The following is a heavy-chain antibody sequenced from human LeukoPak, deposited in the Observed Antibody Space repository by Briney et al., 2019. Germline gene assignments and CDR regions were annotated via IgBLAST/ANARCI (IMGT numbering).Heavy chain of an antibody. D-gene: IGHD2-2*01. J-gene: IGHJ4*02. V-gene: IGHV3-74*01. CDR1: GFTFSNTW. CDR3: ATAGKYRFDY. CDR2: IDSDGNTI. Sequence: GGSLRLSCAGSGFTFSNTWMHWVRQAPGEGLVWVSRIDSDGNTINYADSVKGRFTISRDNARNTLYLQMNSLRVEDTTLYFCATAGKYRFDYWGQGTLVTVSS.